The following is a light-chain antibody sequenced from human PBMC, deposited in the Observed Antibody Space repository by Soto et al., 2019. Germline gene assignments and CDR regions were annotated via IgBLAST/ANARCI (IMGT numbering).Light chain of an antibody. CDR2: DVS. V-gene: IGLV2-14*01. CDR1: SSDVGGYNY. CDR3: SSYTSSSTYV. Sequence: QPVLTQPASVSGSPGQAIAISCTGTSSDVGGYNYVSWYQQHPGKAPKLMVYDVSNRPSGVSNRFSGSKSGNTASLTISGLQAEDEADYYCSSYTSSSTYVFGTGTKVTV. J-gene: IGLJ1*01.